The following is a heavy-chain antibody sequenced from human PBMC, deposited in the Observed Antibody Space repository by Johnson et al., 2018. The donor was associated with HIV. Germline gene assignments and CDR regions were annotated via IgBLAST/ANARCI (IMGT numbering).Heavy chain of an antibody. Sequence: EQLVESGGGVVQPGRSLRLSCAASGFTFNNYAMSWVRQAPGKGLEWVSAISGGGVNTYFADSVKGRFTISRDNSKNSLYLQMNSLRAEDTAVYYCAGAFGELLLAFDIWGQVTMVTVSS. CDR2: ISGGGVNT. J-gene: IGHJ3*02. CDR1: GFTFNNYA. V-gene: IGHV3-23*04. CDR3: AGAFGELLLAFDI. D-gene: IGHD1-26*01.